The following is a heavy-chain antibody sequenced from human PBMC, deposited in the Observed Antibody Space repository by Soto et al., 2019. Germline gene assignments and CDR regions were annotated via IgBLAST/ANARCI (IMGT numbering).Heavy chain of an antibody. J-gene: IGHJ6*02. D-gene: IGHD2-15*01. Sequence: GGSLRLSCVASGFTFSTYWMSWVRQAPGKGLEWVAYMSLDGSNKDYVDSVKGRFTISRDNARNSLYLQVNSLRAEDTAVYYCARDYSRYYGMDVWGQGTTVTVSS. CDR3: ARDYSRYYGMDV. CDR2: MSLDGSNK. CDR1: GFTFSTYW. V-gene: IGHV3-7*01.